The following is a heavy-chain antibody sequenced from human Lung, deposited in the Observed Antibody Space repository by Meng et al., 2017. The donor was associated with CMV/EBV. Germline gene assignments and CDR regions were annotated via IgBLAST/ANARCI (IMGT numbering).Heavy chain of an antibody. CDR1: GFTFSDAW. CDR3: TTDWR. J-gene: IGHJ4*02. V-gene: IGHV3-15*01. CDR2: GKSETDGGTR. Sequence: GESLKISCAASGFTFSDAWMSWVRQAPGKGLEWVGRGKSETDGGTRDYAAPVKDRFTISRDDSKNTVYLQMANLKAEDTAIYYCTTDWRWGQGSLVTVSS.